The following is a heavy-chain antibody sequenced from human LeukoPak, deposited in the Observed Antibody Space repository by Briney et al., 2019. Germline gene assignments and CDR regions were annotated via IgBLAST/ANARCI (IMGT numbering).Heavy chain of an antibody. V-gene: IGHV5-51*01. Sequence: GESLKISCKGSGYSFTSYWIGWVRQMPGKGLEWMGIIYPGDSDTGYSPSFQGQVTISADKSISTAYLQWSSLKASDTAMYYCARGVVPAATPFDYWGQGTLVTVSS. CDR3: ARGVVPAATPFDY. CDR2: IYPGDSDT. CDR1: GYSFTSYW. D-gene: IGHD2-2*01. J-gene: IGHJ4*02.